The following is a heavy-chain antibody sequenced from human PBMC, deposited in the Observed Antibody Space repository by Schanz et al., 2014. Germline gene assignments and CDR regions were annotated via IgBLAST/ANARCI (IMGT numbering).Heavy chain of an antibody. Sequence: QVQLQESGPGLVKPSETLSLTCSVSGGSINNFYWGWIRQSPGKGLEQIGYIYSSGIPTYNPSLKSRVAISVDTSKNQFSREFTTMTAAVTAVYYCAKVVGVAEWLLYNDYYSNWDVWGQGTTVTVSS. D-gene: IGHD3-3*01. CDR3: AKVVGVAEWLLYNDYYSNWDV. CDR2: IYSSGIP. V-gene: IGHV4-59*01. CDR1: GGSINNFY. J-gene: IGHJ6*02.